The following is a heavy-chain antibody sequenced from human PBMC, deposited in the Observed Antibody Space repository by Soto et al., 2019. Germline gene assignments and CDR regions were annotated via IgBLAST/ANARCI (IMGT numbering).Heavy chain of an antibody. CDR3: ARQAYSSGCYLNF. V-gene: IGHV4-39*01. CDR2: LSYNDIS. D-gene: IGHD6-25*01. CDR1: GGSIRGSNDY. Sequence: TSETLSLTSTVSGGSIRGSNDYWTWILQPQGKGLEWIGSLSYNDISYYSPSLKIRATISLDTSKNQFSLRLSSVTATXKAXYFCARQAYSSGCYLNFWGQGTLVTVSS. J-gene: IGHJ4*02.